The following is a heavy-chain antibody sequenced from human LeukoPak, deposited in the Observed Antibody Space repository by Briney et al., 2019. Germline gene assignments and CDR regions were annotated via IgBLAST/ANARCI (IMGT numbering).Heavy chain of an antibody. CDR2: IYYSGST. J-gene: IGHJ4*02. V-gene: IGHV4-39*01. Sequence: PSETLSLTCTVSGGSISSRSYYWGWIRQPPGKGLEWIGSIYYSGSTYYNPSLKSRVTISVDTSKNQFSLKLSSVTAADTAVYYCARPYSGSFDCWGQGTLVTVSS. D-gene: IGHD1-26*01. CDR1: GGSISSRSYY. CDR3: ARPYSGSFDC.